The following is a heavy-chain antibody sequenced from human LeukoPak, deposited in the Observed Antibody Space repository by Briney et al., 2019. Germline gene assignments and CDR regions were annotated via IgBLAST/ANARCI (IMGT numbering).Heavy chain of an antibody. D-gene: IGHD6-13*01. Sequence: GGSLRLSCAASGFTFSSYSMNWVRQAPGKGLEWVSYISSSSSTIYYADSVKGRFTISRDNAKNSLYLQMNSLRAEDTAVYYCATKAATAHDAFDIWGQGTMVTVSS. CDR1: GFTFSSYS. J-gene: IGHJ3*02. CDR2: ISSSSSTI. V-gene: IGHV3-48*01. CDR3: ATKAATAHDAFDI.